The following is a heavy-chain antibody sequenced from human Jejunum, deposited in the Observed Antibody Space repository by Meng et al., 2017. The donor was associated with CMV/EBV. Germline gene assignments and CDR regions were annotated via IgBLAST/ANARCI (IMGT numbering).Heavy chain of an antibody. Sequence: EVQLVESGGXLVKPGGXLRLSCATSGFTFSSFTINWVRQVPGKGLEWVSSISSEGADMYYSESVKGRFTISRDNAKNSLYLQMHSLRVDDTAVYYCARMWMGATRANSFDIWGQGTMVTVSS. J-gene: IGHJ3*02. CDR2: ISSEGADM. V-gene: IGHV3-21*01. CDR3: ARMWMGATRANSFDI. CDR1: GFTFSSFT. D-gene: IGHD1-26*01.